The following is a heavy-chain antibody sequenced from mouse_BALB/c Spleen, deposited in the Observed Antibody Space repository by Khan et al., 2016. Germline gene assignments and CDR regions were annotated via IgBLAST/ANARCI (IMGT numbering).Heavy chain of an antibody. CDR3: ARGYSNYVSYAMDY. V-gene: IGHV2-9*02. D-gene: IGHD2-5*01. J-gene: IGHJ4*01. Sequence: QVQLKQSGPGLVAPSQSLSITCPVSGFSLTTYGVHWIRQPPGKGLEWLGVIWAGGSTNYNSALMSRLSITKDNSKSQVFLKMNSLQTDDTAMYSCARGYSNYVSYAMDYWGQGTSVTVSS. CDR1: GFSLTTYG. CDR2: IWAGGST.